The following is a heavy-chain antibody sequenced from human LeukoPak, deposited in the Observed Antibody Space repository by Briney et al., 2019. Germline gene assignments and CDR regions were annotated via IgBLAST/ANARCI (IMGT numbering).Heavy chain of an antibody. CDR3: ATYSGSYWEYYFDS. V-gene: IGHV3-9*01. J-gene: IGHJ4*02. CDR2: ISWNSGNI. D-gene: IGHD1-26*01. Sequence: GGSLRLSCAVSGFTFDDYAMHWVRQAPGKGLEWVSGISWNSGNIGYADSVKGRFTISRDNAKNSLYLHMNSLRAEDTAVYYCATYSGSYWEYYFDSWGQGTLVTVSS. CDR1: GFTFDDYA.